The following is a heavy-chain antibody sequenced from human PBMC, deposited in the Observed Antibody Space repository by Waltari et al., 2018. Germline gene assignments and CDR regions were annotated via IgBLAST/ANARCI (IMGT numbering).Heavy chain of an antibody. J-gene: IGHJ4*02. D-gene: IGHD5-18*01. Sequence: QVQLQESGPGLVKPSETLSLTCTVSGGSISSYYWSWIRQPAGTGVEWIGRIYTSGSTNYNPSLKSRVTMSVDTSKNQFSLKLSSVTAADTAVYYCAREGRKARGYSYGPDAYYFDYWGQGTLVTVSS. V-gene: IGHV4-4*07. CDR1: GGSISSYY. CDR2: IYTSGST. CDR3: AREGRKARGYSYGPDAYYFDY.